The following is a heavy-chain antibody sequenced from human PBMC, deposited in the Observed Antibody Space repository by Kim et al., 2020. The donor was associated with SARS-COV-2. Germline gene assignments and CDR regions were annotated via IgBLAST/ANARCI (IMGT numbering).Heavy chain of an antibody. V-gene: IGHV4-39*01. Sequence: SETLSLTCTVSGGSISSSSYYWGWIRQPPGKGLEWIGSIYYSGSTYYNPTLKSRVTISVDTSKNQFYLKLRSVTAADTAVYYCARRYCRGGGCYFDYWGQGTLVTVSS. CDR2: IYYSGST. CDR3: ARRYCRGGGCYFDY. J-gene: IGHJ4*03. D-gene: IGHD2-15*01. CDR1: GGSISSSSYY.